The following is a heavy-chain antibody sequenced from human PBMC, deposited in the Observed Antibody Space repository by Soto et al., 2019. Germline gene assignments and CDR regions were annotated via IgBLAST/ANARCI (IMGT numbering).Heavy chain of an antibody. CDR2: ISGGGSTT. V-gene: IGHV3-23*01. CDR3: AKARKYSSPYDS. D-gene: IGHD6-19*01. J-gene: IGHJ5*01. CDR1: GFMFGSYA. Sequence: EVQLLESGGALVQPGGSLRLSCATSGFMFGSYAMNWVRQAPVKGLEWVSVISGGGSTTNYADSVRGRFTTSRDSSTDTVYLQMYSLRVEDTAVYYCAKARKYSSPYDSWGQGTLVTVSS.